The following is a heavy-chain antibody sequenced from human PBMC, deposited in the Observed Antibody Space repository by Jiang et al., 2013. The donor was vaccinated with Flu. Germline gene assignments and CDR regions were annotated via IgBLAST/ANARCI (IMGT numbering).Heavy chain of an antibody. V-gene: IGHV1-46*01. J-gene: IGHJ5*02. D-gene: IGHD1-26*01. CDR2: INPSGGST. Sequence: SVKVSCKASGYTFTSYYMHWVRQAPGQGLEWMGIINPSGGSTSYAQKFQGRVTMTRDTSTSTVYMELSSLRSEDTAVYYCARAGIVGATTWAQWDWFDPWGQGTLVTVSS. CDR1: GYTFTSYY. CDR3: ARAGIVGATTWAQWDWFDP.